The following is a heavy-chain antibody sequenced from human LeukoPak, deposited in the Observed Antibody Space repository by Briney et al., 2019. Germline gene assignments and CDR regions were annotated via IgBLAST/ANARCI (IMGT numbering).Heavy chain of an antibody. CDR1: GFTFSGNW. J-gene: IGHJ4*02. Sequence: GGSLRLSCAASGFTFSGNWMLWVRQAPGKGLIWVSRINDDGGSTSYADSVKGRFTISRDNAKNTMYLQMNDLRDEDTAVYYCARAYSANYRLDYWGQGTQVTVSS. V-gene: IGHV3-74*01. D-gene: IGHD4/OR15-4a*01. CDR3: ARAYSANYRLDY. CDR2: INDDGGST.